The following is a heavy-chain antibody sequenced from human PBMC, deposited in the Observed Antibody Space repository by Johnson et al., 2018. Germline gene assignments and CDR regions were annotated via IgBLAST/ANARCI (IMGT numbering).Heavy chain of an antibody. J-gene: IGHJ4*02. CDR3: ARRSISSGLDLDY. D-gene: IGHD6-6*01. CDR2: ISSSSNTM. CDR1: GFTFSTYS. Sequence: VQLVQSGGGLVQPGGSLRLSCAASGFTFSTYSMNWVRQAPGKGLEWVSYISSSSNTMYYADSVKGRFTISRDNDKNSLYLQMNSLRDEDTAVYYCARRSISSGLDLDYWGQGTLVTVSS. V-gene: IGHV3-48*02.